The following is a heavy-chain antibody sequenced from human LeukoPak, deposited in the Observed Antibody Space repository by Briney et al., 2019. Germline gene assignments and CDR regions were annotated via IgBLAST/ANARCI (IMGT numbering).Heavy chain of an antibody. CDR3: ARIIARVAAAGTYSPLTYYYYGMDV. CDR1: GGSFSGYY. J-gene: IGHJ6*02. V-gene: IGHV4-59*10. D-gene: IGHD6-13*01. Sequence: PSETLSLTCAVYGGSFSGYYWSWIRQPAGKGLEWIGRIYTSGSTNYNPSLKSRVTMSVDTSKNQFSLKLSSVTAADTAVYYCARIIARVAAAGTYSPLTYYYYGMDVWGQGTTVTVSS. CDR2: IYTSGST.